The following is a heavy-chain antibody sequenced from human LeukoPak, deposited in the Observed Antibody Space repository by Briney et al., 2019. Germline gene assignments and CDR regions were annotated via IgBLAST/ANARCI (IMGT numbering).Heavy chain of an antibody. D-gene: IGHD6-25*01. CDR1: GFTFSSYS. CDR2: ISSSSSCI. J-gene: IGHJ4*02. Sequence: GGSLRLSCAASGFTFSSYSMNWVRQAPGKGLEWVSSISSSSSCIYYADSVKGRFTISRDNAKNSLYLQMNSLRAEDTAVYYCARVSSRIAAAPMGYWGQGTLVTVSS. CDR3: ARVSSRIAAAPMGY. V-gene: IGHV3-21*01.